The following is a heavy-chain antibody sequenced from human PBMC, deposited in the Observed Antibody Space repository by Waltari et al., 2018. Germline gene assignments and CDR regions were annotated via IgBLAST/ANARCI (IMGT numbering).Heavy chain of an antibody. CDR2: IYHSGST. CDR1: GYSISSGYY. CDR3: ARSYYYDSSGPGDI. J-gene: IGHJ3*02. V-gene: IGHV4-38-2*01. Sequence: QVQLQESGPGLVKPSETLSLTCAVSGYSISSGYYWGWIRQPPGKGLEWIGSIYHSGSTYYNPSLKSRVTISVETSKNQFSLKLSSVTAADTAVYYCARSYYYDSSGPGDIWGQGTMVTVSS. D-gene: IGHD3-22*01.